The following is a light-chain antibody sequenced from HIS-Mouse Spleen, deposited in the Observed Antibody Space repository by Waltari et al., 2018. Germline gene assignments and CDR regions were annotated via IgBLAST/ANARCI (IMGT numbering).Light chain of an antibody. CDR3: QVWDSSSDHVV. CDR2: DGS. Sequence: SYVLTQPPSVSVAPGKTARITCGGNNIGSKSVHWYQQKPGQAPGLVVYDGSDRPSGIPERFSGSNSGNTATLTISRVEAGDEADYSCQVWDSSSDHVVFGGGTKLTVL. CDR1: NIGSKS. V-gene: IGLV3-21*03. J-gene: IGLJ2*01.